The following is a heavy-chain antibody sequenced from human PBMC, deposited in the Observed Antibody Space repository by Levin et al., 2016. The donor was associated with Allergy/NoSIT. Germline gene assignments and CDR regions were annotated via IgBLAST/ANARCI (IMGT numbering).Heavy chain of an antibody. CDR1: GGSISTNY. Sequence: SETLSLTCSVSGGSISTNYWSWIRQSPGKGLEWIGYIYHTGYTNYFSSFKSRVAISIDASKSQFSLKLSAVTAADTAIYYCARGLEYYGTSGYDGFDTWGRGTMVTVSS. J-gene: IGHJ3*02. D-gene: IGHD3-22*01. V-gene: IGHV4-59*01. CDR3: ARGLEYYGTSGYDGFDT. CDR2: IYHTGYT.